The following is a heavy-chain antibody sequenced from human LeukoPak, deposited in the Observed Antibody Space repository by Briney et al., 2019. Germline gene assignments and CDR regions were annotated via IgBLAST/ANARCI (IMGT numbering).Heavy chain of an antibody. D-gene: IGHD2-15*01. CDR3: ARGGPRYCSGGSCFGWFDP. CDR2: IYYSGST. CDR1: GGSISSGGYY. J-gene: IGHJ5*02. Sequence: SQTLSLTCTVSGGSISSGGYYWSWIRQHPGKGLEWIGYIYYSGSTYYNPSLKSRVTISVDMSKNQFSLKLSSVTAADTAVYYCARGGPRYCSGGSCFGWFDPWGQGTLVTVSS. V-gene: IGHV4-31*03.